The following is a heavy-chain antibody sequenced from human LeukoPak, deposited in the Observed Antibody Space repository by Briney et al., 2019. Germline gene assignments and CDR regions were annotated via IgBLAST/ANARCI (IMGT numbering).Heavy chain of an antibody. CDR2: MSYTGDT. D-gene: IGHD5-24*01. Sequence: SETLSLTCTVSGGSISSGGYYWTWIRHHPGKGLEWIGYMSYTGDTYYTPSLQSRASISVDTSKNLFSLRLTSVTAADTAVYYCARDGVEMATDYYYGVDVWGQGTTVIVSS. V-gene: IGHV4-31*03. J-gene: IGHJ6*02. CDR3: ARDGVEMATDYYYGVDV. CDR1: GGSISSGGYY.